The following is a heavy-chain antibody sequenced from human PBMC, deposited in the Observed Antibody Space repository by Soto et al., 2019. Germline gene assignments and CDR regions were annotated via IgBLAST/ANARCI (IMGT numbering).Heavy chain of an antibody. Sequence: SETLSLTCTVSGASVSSDYWSWIRQPPGKGLEWIGYIYNTGLTNFNPSLKSRVTVSVDKSKNQFALRLSFVTAADTSVYYCPRLRYFVWSTGLDYWGQGTLVTVSS. CDR1: GASVSSDY. V-gene: IGHV4-59*02. D-gene: IGHD3-9*01. J-gene: IGHJ4*02. CDR2: IYNTGLT. CDR3: PRLRYFVWSTGLDY.